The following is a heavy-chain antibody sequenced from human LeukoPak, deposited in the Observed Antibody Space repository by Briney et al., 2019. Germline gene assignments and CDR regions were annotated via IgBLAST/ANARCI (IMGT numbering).Heavy chain of an antibody. CDR1: GFTFCSSW. Sequence: GGSLRLSCAASGFTFCSSWMNCVRQAPGKGLEWVANIKQDGSEKYYVDSVKGRFTISRDNAKNSLYLQMNTLRAEDTAVYYCASLDYWGQGTLVTVSS. J-gene: IGHJ4*02. V-gene: IGHV3-7*01. CDR3: ASLDY. CDR2: IKQDGSEK.